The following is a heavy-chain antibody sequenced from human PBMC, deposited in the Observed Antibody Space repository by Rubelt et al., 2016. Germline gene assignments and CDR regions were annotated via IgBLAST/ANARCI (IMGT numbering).Heavy chain of an antibody. J-gene: IGHJ5*02. D-gene: IGHD3-3*01. CDR1: GGSFSGYY. V-gene: IGHV4-34*01. CDR3: ARALSYDFWSGYYGRGWFDP. CDR2: INHSGST. Sequence: QVQLQQWGAGLLKPSETLSLTCAVYGGSFSGYYWSWIRQPPGKGLEWIGEINHSGSTNYNPSLRRRVTISVDTSKNQFSRKLSSVTAADTAVYYCARALSYDFWSGYYGRGWFDPWGQGTLVTVSS.